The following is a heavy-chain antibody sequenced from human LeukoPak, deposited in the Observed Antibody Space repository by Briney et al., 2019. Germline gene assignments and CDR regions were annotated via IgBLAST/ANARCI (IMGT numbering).Heavy chain of an antibody. D-gene: IGHD3-9*01. CDR1: GYIFSDYV. CDR3: AKDGIDWGSRFDS. Sequence: GGSLKLSCTASGYIFSDYVMNWVRQAPGQGLEWVSAVTGDGDTTHYADSVKGRFPITRDNSKNTPFLQINSLRGEDTAVYYCAKDGIDWGSRFDSWGQGTLVTVSS. J-gene: IGHJ4*02. CDR2: VTGDGDTT. V-gene: IGHV3-23*01.